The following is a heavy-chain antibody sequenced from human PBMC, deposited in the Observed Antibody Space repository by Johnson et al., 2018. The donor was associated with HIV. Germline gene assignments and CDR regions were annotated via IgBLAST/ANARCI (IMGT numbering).Heavy chain of an antibody. D-gene: IGHD2-2*01. J-gene: IGHJ3*02. Sequence: QMLLVESGGGVVQPGRSLRLSCAASGFTFSSYWMSWVRQAPGKGLEWVAVISYDGSNKYYADSVKGRFTISRDNSKNTLYLQMNSLRAEDTAVYYCARVAPAHDAFDIWGQGTMVTVSS. V-gene: IGHV3-30*03. CDR3: ARVAPAHDAFDI. CDR1: GFTFSSYW. CDR2: ISYDGSNK.